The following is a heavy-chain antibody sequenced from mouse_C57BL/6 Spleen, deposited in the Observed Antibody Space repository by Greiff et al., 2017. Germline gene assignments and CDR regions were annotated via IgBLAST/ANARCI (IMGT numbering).Heavy chain of an antibody. J-gene: IGHJ1*03. CDR1: GYTFTNYW. V-gene: IGHV1-63*01. D-gene: IGHD1-1*01. CDR3: ARWGTTVVATSPHWYFDV. Sequence: QVQLKQSGAELVRPGTSVKMSCKASGYTFTNYWIGWAKQRPGHGLEWIGDIYPGGGYTNYNEKFKGKATLTADKSSSTAYMQFSSLTSEDSAIYYCARWGTTVVATSPHWYFDVWGTGTTVTVSS. CDR2: IYPGGGYT.